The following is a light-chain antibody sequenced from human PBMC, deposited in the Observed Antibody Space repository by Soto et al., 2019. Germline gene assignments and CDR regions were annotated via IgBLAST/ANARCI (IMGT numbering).Light chain of an antibody. Sequence: QSALTQPPSASGSPGQSVTISCTGTSSDVGGYNYVSWYQQHPGKAPKLMIYEVSKRPSGVPDRFSGSKSGNTASLTVSELQAEDEADYYCSSYAGSNYVFGTGTKVTVL. CDR2: EVS. J-gene: IGLJ1*01. CDR1: SSDVGGYNY. V-gene: IGLV2-8*01. CDR3: SSYAGSNYV.